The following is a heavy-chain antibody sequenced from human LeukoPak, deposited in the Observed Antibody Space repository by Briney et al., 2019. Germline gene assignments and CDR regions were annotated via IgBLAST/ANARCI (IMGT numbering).Heavy chain of an antibody. CDR1: GGSISSYY. V-gene: IGHV4-4*07. CDR2: IYTSGST. D-gene: IGHD3-9*01. J-gene: IGHJ6*02. CDR3: ARTRFYDILTGYDYYGMDV. Sequence: PSETLSLTCTVSGGSISSYYWRWIRQPAGKGLEWIGRIYTSGSTNYNPSLKSRVTMSVDTSKNQFSLKLSSVTAADTAVYYCARTRFYDILTGYDYYGMDVWGQGTTVTVSS.